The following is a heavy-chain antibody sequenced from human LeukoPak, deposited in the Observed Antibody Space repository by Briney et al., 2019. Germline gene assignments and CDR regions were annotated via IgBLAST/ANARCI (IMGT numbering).Heavy chain of an antibody. CDR3: ARSTSTPNYYDSSGYVDY. CDR1: GGSISSSSYY. J-gene: IGHJ4*02. V-gene: IGHV4-39*07. Sequence: PSETLSLTCTVSGGSISSSSYYWGWIRQPPGKGLEWIGSIYYSGSTYYNPSLKSRVTISVDTSKNQFSLKLSSVTAADTAVYYCARSTSTPNYYDSSGYVDYWGQGTLVTVSS. CDR2: IYYSGST. D-gene: IGHD3-22*01.